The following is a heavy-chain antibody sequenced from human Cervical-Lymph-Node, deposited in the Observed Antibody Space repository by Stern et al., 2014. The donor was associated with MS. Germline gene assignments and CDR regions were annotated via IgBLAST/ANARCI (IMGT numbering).Heavy chain of an antibody. J-gene: IGHJ4*02. D-gene: IGHD3-9*01. CDR1: GFTFSNYV. V-gene: IGHV3-30*04. Sequence: QVQLVQSGGGVVQPGRSLRLSCATSGFTFSNYVMHWVRQAPGKGLEWVAGISYDGDNEYYADSVKGRFTISRDNSKSTLYLQMNSLRVEDTAVYYCARKAVNLLTGPQPGYWGQGTLVTVSS. CDR2: ISYDGDNE. CDR3: ARKAVNLLTGPQPGY.